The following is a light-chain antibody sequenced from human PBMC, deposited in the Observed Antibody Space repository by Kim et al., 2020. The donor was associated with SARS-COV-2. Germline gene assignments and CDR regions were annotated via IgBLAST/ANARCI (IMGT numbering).Light chain of an antibody. J-gene: IGKJ2*01. CDR2: GAS. Sequence: EIVLTQSPGTLSLSPGERATLSCRASQSVSSSYLAWYQQKPGQAPRLVIYGASSRATGIPDRFSGSGSGTDFTLTISRLEPEDFAVYYCQQFGISPPGYTFGQGTKLEIK. CDR3: QQFGISPPGYT. CDR1: QSVSSSY. V-gene: IGKV3-20*01.